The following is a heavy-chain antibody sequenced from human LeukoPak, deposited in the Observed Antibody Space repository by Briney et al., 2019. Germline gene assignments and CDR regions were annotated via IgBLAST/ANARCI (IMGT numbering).Heavy chain of an antibody. CDR1: DYTFTKYG. CDR3: ARDPTNTSGRYVYFDY. Sequence: GASVKVSCKASDYTFTKYGISWVRQAPGQGLEWMGWISTYNGDTHYAQQFQGRVTMTTDTSTATAYMELRSLRSDDTAVYYCARDPTNTSGRYVYFDYWGQGTLATVSS. J-gene: IGHJ4*02. V-gene: IGHV1-18*01. CDR2: ISTYNGDT. D-gene: IGHD6-19*01.